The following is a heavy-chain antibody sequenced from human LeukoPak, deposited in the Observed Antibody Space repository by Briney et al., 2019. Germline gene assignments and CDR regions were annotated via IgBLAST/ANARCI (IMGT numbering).Heavy chain of an antibody. V-gene: IGHV1-8*01. CDR3: ARVVVVTARSGRDFQH. Sequence: ASVKVSCKAYGYTFTSYDINWVRQATGQGLEWMGWMNPNSGNTGYAQKFQGRVTMTRNTSISTAYMELSSLRSEDTAVYYCARVVVVTARSGRDFQHWGQGTLVTVSS. J-gene: IGHJ1*01. CDR2: MNPNSGNT. CDR1: GYTFTSYD. D-gene: IGHD2-21*02.